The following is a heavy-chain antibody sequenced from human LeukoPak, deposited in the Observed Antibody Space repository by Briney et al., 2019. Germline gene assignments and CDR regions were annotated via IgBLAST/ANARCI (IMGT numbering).Heavy chain of an antibody. CDR3: ARDPDPYGFGYGYSYAFDI. J-gene: IGHJ3*02. CDR1: GFTFSSYC. CDR2: ISSSSSTR. Sequence: GGSLRLSCAASGFTFSSYCMNWVRQAPGKGLEWVSYISSSSSTRYYADSVKGRFTISRDNAKNSLYLQMNSLRAEDTAVYYCARDPDPYGFGYGYSYAFDIWGQGTMVTVSS. V-gene: IGHV3-48*01. D-gene: IGHD3-16*01.